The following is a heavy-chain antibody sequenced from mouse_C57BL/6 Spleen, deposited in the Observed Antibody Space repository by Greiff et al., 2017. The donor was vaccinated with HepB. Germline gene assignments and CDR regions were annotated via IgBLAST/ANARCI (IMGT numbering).Heavy chain of an antibody. Sequence: EVMLVESGEGLVKPGGSLKLSCAASGFTFSSYAMSWVRQTPEKRLEWVAYISSGGDYIYYADTVKGRFTISRDNARNTLYLQMSSLKSEDTAMYYCTRGHYYGSRTWYFDVWGTGTTVTVSS. CDR3: TRGHYYGSRTWYFDV. V-gene: IGHV5-9-1*02. CDR2: ISSGGDYI. CDR1: GFTFSSYA. D-gene: IGHD1-1*01. J-gene: IGHJ1*03.